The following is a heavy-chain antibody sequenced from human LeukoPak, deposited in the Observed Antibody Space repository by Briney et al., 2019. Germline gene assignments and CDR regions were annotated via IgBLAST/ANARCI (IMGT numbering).Heavy chain of an antibody. D-gene: IGHD5-12*01. CDR1: GYTFTGYY. V-gene: IGHV1-2*02. CDR2: INPNSGGT. CDR3: ARGADIVATIDYYYYMDV. Sequence: ASVKVSRKASGYTFTGYYMHWVRQAPGQGLEWMGWINPNSGGTNYAQKFQGRVTMTRDTSISTAYMELSRLRSDDTAVYYCARGADIVATIDYYYYMDVWGKGTTVTVSS. J-gene: IGHJ6*03.